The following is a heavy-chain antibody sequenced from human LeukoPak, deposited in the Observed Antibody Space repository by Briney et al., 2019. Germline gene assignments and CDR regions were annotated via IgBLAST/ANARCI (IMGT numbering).Heavy chain of an antibody. Sequence: SETLSLTCTVSGGSISSYYWSWIRQPAGKGLEWIGRIYTSGSTNYNPSLKGRVTMSVDTSKNQFSLKLSSVTAADTAVYYCAREGSNYYYDSSGYLNWFDPWGQGTLVTVSS. V-gene: IGHV4-4*07. CDR2: IYTSGST. CDR1: GGSISSYY. D-gene: IGHD3-22*01. CDR3: AREGSNYYYDSSGYLNWFDP. J-gene: IGHJ5*02.